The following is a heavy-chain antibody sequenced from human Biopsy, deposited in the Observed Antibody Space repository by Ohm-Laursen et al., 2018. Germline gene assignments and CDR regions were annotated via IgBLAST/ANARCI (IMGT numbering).Heavy chain of an antibody. Sequence: SVKVSCKTPGGTFSNYGVNWVRQAPGQGLEWLGGNIPILGTGNYAQKFQDKVTVAADTSTSTATMELRSLRSDDTAVYYCATKLTGYFHHWGQGTLVFVSP. CDR2: NIPILGTG. CDR3: ATKLTGYFHH. CDR1: GGTFSNYG. V-gene: IGHV1-69*06. D-gene: IGHD3-9*01. J-gene: IGHJ1*01.